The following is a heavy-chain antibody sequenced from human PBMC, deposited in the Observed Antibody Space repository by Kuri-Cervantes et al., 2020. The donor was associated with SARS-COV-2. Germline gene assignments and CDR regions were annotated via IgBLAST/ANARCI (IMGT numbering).Heavy chain of an antibody. CDR3: ASVYCSSTSCYPPRGGYYYYYGMDV. J-gene: IGHJ6*02. CDR2: ISSRSRTI. D-gene: IGHD2-2*01. Sequence: LSLTCAASGFTFSSHRMNLSRQAPGKGLEWISYISSRSRTIYYADSVKGRFTISRDNANNTRYLQMNRLRAEDTAVYNGASVYCSSTSCYPPRGGYYYYYGMDVWGQGTTVTVSS. V-gene: IGHV3-48*04. CDR1: GFTFSSHR.